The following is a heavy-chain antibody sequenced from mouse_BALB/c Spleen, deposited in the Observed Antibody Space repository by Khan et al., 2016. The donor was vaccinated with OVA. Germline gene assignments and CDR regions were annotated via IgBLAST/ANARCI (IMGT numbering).Heavy chain of an antibody. CDR3: ARAGLDVFAY. Sequence: QVQLQQSGPELVKPGASVKMSCKASGYTFTDYVMNWVKQRNGQGLEWIGQIYPGSDSTYYNENFKGKATLTADRSSSTAYMQLSNLTSEDSAVYFCARAGLDVFAYWGQGTLVTVSA. V-gene: IGHV1-77*01. J-gene: IGHJ3*01. CDR1: GYTFTDYV. CDR2: IYPGSDST.